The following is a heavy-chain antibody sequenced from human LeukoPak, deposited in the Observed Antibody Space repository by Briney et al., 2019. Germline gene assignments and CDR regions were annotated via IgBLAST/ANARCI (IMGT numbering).Heavy chain of an antibody. CDR3: ARDRASGYYYSVDY. Sequence: GRSLRLSCAASGFTFSTYGMHWVRQAPGKGLEWAAVIWFDGSNKYYVDSVKGRFTISRDNSKNTLYLQMNSLRAEDTAVYFCARDRASGYYYSVDYWGQGTLVTVSS. CDR2: IWFDGSNK. V-gene: IGHV3-33*01. CDR1: GFTFSTYG. J-gene: IGHJ4*02. D-gene: IGHD3-22*01.